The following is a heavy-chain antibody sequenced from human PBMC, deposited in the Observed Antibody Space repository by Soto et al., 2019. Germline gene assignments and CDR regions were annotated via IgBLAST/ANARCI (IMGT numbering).Heavy chain of an antibody. Sequence: EVQLLESGGGLVQPGGSLRLSCAASGLTFSRHTMAWVRQAPGKGLEWLSSISESSSNTYYADSVKGRFTISKDNSKNMLYLQMNCLRDEDTAVYYCAKKPNGFDSWGQGTLVTVSS. V-gene: IGHV3-23*01. CDR3: AKKPNGFDS. J-gene: IGHJ5*01. CDR1: GLTFSRHT. CDR2: ISESSSNT.